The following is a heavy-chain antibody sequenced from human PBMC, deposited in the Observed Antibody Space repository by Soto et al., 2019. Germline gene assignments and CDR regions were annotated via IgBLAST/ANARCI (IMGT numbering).Heavy chain of an antibody. V-gene: IGHV1-69*13. CDR1: GGTFSSYA. Sequence: GASVKVSCKASGGTFSSYAISWVRQAPGQGLEWMGGIIPIFGTANYAQKFQGRVTITADESTSTAYVELSSLRSEDTAVYYCARDGVVIRHHYYYYGMDVWGQGTTVTVSS. D-gene: IGHD3-3*01. J-gene: IGHJ6*02. CDR3: ARDGVVIRHHYYYYGMDV. CDR2: IIPIFGTA.